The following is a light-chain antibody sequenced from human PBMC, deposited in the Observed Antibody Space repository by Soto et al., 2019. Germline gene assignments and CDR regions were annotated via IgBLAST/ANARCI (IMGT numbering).Light chain of an antibody. CDR2: EVT. CDR3: SSHTSGSTRV. J-gene: IGLJ1*01. V-gene: IGLV2-14*01. CDR1: FSDVGGYDY. Sequence: QSALTQPASVSGSPGQSIAISCTGTFSDVGGYDYVSWYQQHPDKAPKLRIYEVTKRPSGVSNRFSGSKSGNTASLTISGLQPEDEADCYCSSHTSGSTRVFGSGTKVTVL.